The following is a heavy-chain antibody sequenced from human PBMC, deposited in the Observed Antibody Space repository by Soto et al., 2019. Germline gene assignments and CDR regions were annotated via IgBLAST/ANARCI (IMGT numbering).Heavy chain of an antibody. Sequence: QVQLVQSGAEVKKPGSSVKVSCKASGGTFSSYALSWVRQDPGQVLEWMGGIIPIFGTANYAQKFQGRVTITADESTSTAYMELSSLRSEDTAVYYCARAGYSYGSYYVDYWCQGTLVTVSS. J-gene: IGHJ4*02. CDR2: IIPIFGTA. V-gene: IGHV1-69*12. D-gene: IGHD5-18*01. CDR1: GGTFSSYA. CDR3: ARAGYSYGSYYVDY.